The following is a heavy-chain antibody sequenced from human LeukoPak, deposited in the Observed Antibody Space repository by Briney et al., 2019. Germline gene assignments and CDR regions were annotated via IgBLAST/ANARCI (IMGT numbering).Heavy chain of an antibody. D-gene: IGHD3-16*02. CDR1: GYTFTGYY. CDR3: ARVYDYVWGSYPIDAFDI. Sequence: GASVKVSCKASGYTFTGYYMHWVRQAPGQGLEWMGWISAYNGNTNYAQKLQGRVTMTTDTSTSTAYMELRSLRSDDTAVYYCARVYDYVWGSYPIDAFDIWGQGTMVTVSS. J-gene: IGHJ3*02. V-gene: IGHV1-18*04. CDR2: ISAYNGNT.